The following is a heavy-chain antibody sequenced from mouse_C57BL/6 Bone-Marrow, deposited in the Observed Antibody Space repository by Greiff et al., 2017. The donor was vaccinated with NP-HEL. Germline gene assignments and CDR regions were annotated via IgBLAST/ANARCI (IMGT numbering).Heavy chain of an antibody. D-gene: IGHD1-1*01. J-gene: IGHJ4*01. CDR2: IHPSDSDT. CDR1: GYTFTSYW. V-gene: IGHV1-74*01. Sequence: QVQLQQPGAELVKPGASVKVSCKASGYTFTSYWMHWVKQRPGQGLEWIGRIHPSDSDTNYNQKFKGKATLTVDKSSSTAYMQLSSLTSEYSAVYYCAMRCPPYYGSSLDAMDYWGQGTSVTVSS. CDR3: AMRCPPYYGSSLDAMDY.